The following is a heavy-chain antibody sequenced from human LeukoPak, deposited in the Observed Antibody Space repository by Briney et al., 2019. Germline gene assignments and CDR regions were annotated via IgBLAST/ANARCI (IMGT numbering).Heavy chain of an antibody. Sequence: SETLSLTCTVSGASVSSGDYYWSWIRQPPGKGLEWVGYIYYSGSTYYNTSLKSRVTTSIDTTTNQFSLKLSAVTAADTAVCYCAREHIVVVTDAIGYWFDPWGQGTLVTVSS. CDR1: GASVSSGDYY. CDR2: IYYSGST. D-gene: IGHD2-2*01. V-gene: IGHV4-30-4*08. J-gene: IGHJ5*02. CDR3: AREHIVVVTDAIGYWFDP.